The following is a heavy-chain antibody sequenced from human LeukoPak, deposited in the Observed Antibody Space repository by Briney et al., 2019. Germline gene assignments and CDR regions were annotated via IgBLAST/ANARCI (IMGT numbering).Heavy chain of an antibody. CDR2: IAASGGST. CDR1: GITLSNYA. J-gene: IGHJ5*02. V-gene: IGHV3-23*01. CDR3: AKDRGCSSTSCRYNWFDP. Sequence: PGGSLRLSCAVSGITLSNYAMAWVRQAPGKGLEWVSFIAASGGSTDYADSVKGRFTISRDNSKNTLYLQMNSLRVDDTAVYHCAKDRGCSSTSCRYNWFDPWGQGTLVTVSS. D-gene: IGHD2-2*01.